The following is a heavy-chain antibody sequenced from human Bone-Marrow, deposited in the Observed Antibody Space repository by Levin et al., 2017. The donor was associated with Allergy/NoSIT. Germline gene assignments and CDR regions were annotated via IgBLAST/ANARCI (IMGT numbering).Heavy chain of an antibody. CDR1: GFTFSNAW. D-gene: IGHD2-2*02. CDR2: IKSKTDGGTT. V-gene: IGHV3-15*01. CDR3: TTDIGIVPAAIRPYYDYYMDV. Sequence: GGSLRLSCAASGFTFSNAWMSWVRQAPGKGLEWVGRIKSKTDGGTTDYAAPVKGRFTISRDDSKNTLYLQMNSLKTEDTAVYYCTTDIGIVPAAIRPYYDYYMDVWGKGTTVTVSS. J-gene: IGHJ6*03.